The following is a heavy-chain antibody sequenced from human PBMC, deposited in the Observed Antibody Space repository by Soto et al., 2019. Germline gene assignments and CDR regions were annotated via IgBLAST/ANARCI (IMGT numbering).Heavy chain of an antibody. V-gene: IGHV4-34*01. Sequence: SETLSLTCAFYVVSFSGYYWSCIRHPPGKGLEWIGEINHSGSTNYNPSLKSRVTISVDTSKNQFSLKLSSVTAADTAVYYCARGLGQWLVVRWFEPWGQGTLVTVSS. J-gene: IGHJ5*02. CDR1: VVSFSGYY. CDR3: ARGLGQWLVVRWFEP. CDR2: INHSGST. D-gene: IGHD6-19*01.